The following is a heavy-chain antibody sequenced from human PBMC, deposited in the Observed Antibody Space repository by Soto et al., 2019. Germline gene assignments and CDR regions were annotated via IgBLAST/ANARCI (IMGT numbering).Heavy chain of an antibody. Sequence: SETLSLTCTVSGGSINIGDYYWTCFRQPPGKGLEWIGNIFHSGSTYYTPSLQSRVTISLDTSKNHFSLKLSSVTPADMAVYYCARDRYYGSGTYYNFYSGMDVWGQGTTVTVSS. D-gene: IGHD3-10*01. CDR2: IFHSGST. CDR3: ARDRYYGSGTYYNFYSGMDV. V-gene: IGHV4-30-4*01. J-gene: IGHJ6*02. CDR1: GGSINIGDYY.